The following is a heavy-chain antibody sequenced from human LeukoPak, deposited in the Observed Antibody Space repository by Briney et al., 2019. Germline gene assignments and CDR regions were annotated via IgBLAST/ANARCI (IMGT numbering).Heavy chain of an antibody. J-gene: IGHJ5*02. D-gene: IGHD4-17*01. CDR1: GFTFSSHA. V-gene: IGHV3-30*04. CDR2: ISYDGSNK. Sequence: GGSLRLSCAASGFTFSSHAMHWVRQAPGKGLEWVAVISYDGSNKYYADSVKGRFTISRDNSKNTLYLQMNSLRAEDTAVYYCARSTTETSWIDPWGQGTLVTVSS. CDR3: ARSTTETSWIDP.